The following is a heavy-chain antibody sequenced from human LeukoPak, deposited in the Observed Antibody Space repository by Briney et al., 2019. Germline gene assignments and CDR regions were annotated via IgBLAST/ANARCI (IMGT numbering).Heavy chain of an antibody. D-gene: IGHD2-15*01. V-gene: IGHV4-34*01. CDR2: INHSGST. Sequence: PSETLSLTCAVYGGSFSGYYWSWIRQPPGKGLEWIGEINHSGSTNYNPSLKSRVTISVDTSKNQFSLKLSSVTAADTAVYYCARRYCSGGYCCFDYWGQGTLVTVSS. CDR1: GGSFSGYY. J-gene: IGHJ4*02. CDR3: ARRYCSGGYCCFDY.